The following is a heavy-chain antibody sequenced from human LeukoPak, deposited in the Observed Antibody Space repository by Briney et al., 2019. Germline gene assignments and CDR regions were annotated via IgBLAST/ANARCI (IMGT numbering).Heavy chain of an antibody. J-gene: IGHJ4*02. Sequence: SETLSLTCAVYGGSFSGYYWSWIRQPPGKGLEWIGEINHSGSTNYSPSLKSRVPISVDTSKNQFSLKLSSVTAADTAVYYCAREGDYGLGYWGQGTLVTVSS. V-gene: IGHV4-34*01. CDR3: AREGDYGLGY. D-gene: IGHD4-17*01. CDR2: INHSGST. CDR1: GGSFSGYY.